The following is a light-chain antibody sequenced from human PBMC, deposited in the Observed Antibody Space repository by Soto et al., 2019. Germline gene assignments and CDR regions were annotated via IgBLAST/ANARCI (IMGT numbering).Light chain of an antibody. CDR2: YDS. J-gene: IGLJ1*01. CDR1: NIGSKS. CDR3: QVWDSSSDHLYV. Sequence: SCELTQPPSVSVAPGKTARITCGGNNIGSKSVHWYQQKPGQAPVLVIYYDSDRPSGIPERFSGSNSGNTATLTISRVEAGDEADYYCQVWDSSSDHLYVFGTGTKLTVL. V-gene: IGLV3-21*04.